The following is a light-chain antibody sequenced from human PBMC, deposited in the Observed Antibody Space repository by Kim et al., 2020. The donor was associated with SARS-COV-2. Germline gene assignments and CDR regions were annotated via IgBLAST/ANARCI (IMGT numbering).Light chain of an antibody. V-gene: IGKV3-20*01. Sequence: WSPGERATISSRASQSVSSSLAWYQKRTGQTPRLLIYGASNRATGIPDRFSGSGSGTDFNLTISRLEPEDFAIYYCQQYADSSLSFGGGTKVDIK. CDR3: QQYADSSLS. CDR1: QSVSSS. J-gene: IGKJ4*01. CDR2: GAS.